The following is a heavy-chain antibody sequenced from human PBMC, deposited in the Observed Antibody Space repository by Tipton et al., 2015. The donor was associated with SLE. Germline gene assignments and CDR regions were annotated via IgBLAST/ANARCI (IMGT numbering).Heavy chain of an antibody. J-gene: IGHJ4*02. Sequence: SLRLSCAASGFTFSNFAMSWVRQVPGKGLEWVSSISGSDASTYYADSVKGRFTISRDNAKKSLYLQMKSLRAEDTAVYYCASYCSRTSCSGYWGQGTLVTVSS. CDR1: GFTFSNFA. V-gene: IGHV3-23*01. CDR2: ISGSDAST. CDR3: ASYCSRTSCSGY. D-gene: IGHD2-2*01.